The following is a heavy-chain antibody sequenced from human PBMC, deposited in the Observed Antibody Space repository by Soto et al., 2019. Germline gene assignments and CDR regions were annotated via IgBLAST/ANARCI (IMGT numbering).Heavy chain of an antibody. J-gene: IGHJ4*02. Sequence: GGSLRLSCAASGFTFSTYGMHWVRQAPGKGLEWVAFIWYDGSNKYNTDSVKGRFTISRDNSKNTVYLQMNSLRAEDTAVYYCARDTARNLGEFDYWGQGTLVTVSS. D-gene: IGHD5-18*01. V-gene: IGHV3-33*01. CDR1: GFTFSTYG. CDR2: IWYDGSNK. CDR3: ARDTARNLGEFDY.